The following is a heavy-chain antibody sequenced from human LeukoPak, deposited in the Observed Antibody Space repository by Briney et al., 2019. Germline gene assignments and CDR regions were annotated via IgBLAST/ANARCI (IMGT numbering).Heavy chain of an antibody. Sequence: PSETLSLTCTVSGGSISSGSYYWSWIRQPAGKGLEWIGYIYYSGSTNYNPSLKSRVTISVDTSKNQFSLKLSSVTAADTAVYYCARAPRGNYYMDVWGKGTTVTVSS. CDR3: ARAPRGNYYMDV. V-gene: IGHV4-61*10. D-gene: IGHD6-13*01. J-gene: IGHJ6*03. CDR1: GGSISSGSYY. CDR2: IYYSGST.